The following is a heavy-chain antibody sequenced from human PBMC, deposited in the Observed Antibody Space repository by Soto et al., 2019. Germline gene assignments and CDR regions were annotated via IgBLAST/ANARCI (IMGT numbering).Heavy chain of an antibody. V-gene: IGHV3-30*18. J-gene: IGHJ4*02. CDR3: AKCQLLWFGAQQGAFDY. D-gene: IGHD3-10*01. CDR2: ISYDGSNK. CDR1: GFTFSSYG. Sequence: QVQLVESGGGVVQPGRSLRLSCAASGFTFSSYGMHWVRQAPGKGLEWVAVISYDGSNKYYADSVKGRFTIYRDNSKNTLYLQMNSLRAEDTAVYYCAKCQLLWFGAQQGAFDYWGQGTLVTVSS.